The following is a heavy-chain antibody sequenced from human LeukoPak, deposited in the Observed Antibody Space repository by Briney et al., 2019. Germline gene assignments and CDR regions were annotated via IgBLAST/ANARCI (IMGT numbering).Heavy chain of an antibody. Sequence: GGSLRLSCAASGFAFSSYGMHWVRQAPEKGLAWVAVISYDGTNKYYADSVNGRFTISRDNSKNTLYLQMNSLRAEDTAVYYGAKGGPLGYCSSTSCPDYFDYWGQGTLVTVSS. CDR2: ISYDGTNK. V-gene: IGHV3-30*18. CDR3: AKGGPLGYCSSTSCPDYFDY. D-gene: IGHD2-2*01. CDR1: GFAFSSYG. J-gene: IGHJ4*02.